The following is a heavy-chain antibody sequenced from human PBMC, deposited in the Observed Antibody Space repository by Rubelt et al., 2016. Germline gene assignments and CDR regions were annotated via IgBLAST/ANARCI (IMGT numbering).Heavy chain of an antibody. CDR2: INRSGST. D-gene: IGHD2-2*01. J-gene: IGHJ3*02. V-gene: IGHV4-34*01. Sequence: QVQLQQWGAGLLKPSETLSLTCAVYGGSFSGYYWSWIRQPPGKGLEGIGEINRSGSTNYNPSLKSRVPISVDTSKNQFSLKLSFVTAADTAVYYCASVQVLPAAIGDDAFDIWGQGTMVTVSS. CDR3: ASVQVLPAAIGDDAFDI. CDR1: GGSFSGYY.